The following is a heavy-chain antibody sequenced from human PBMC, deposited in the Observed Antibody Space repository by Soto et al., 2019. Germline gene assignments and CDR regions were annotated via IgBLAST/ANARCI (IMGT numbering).Heavy chain of an antibody. CDR3: ATRDTSRFY. J-gene: IGHJ4*02. Sequence: QVQLQESGRGLVKPSGTLSLTCAVSSVSISSHDWWTWVRQPPGKGLEWIGESHQGGYTHSNSSLESRVTISVDKSKNQFSLILTPLTVADTAVYYCATRDTSRFYWAQGTLVTVSS. CDR2: SHQGGYT. D-gene: IGHD5-18*01. CDR1: SVSISSHDW. V-gene: IGHV4-4*02.